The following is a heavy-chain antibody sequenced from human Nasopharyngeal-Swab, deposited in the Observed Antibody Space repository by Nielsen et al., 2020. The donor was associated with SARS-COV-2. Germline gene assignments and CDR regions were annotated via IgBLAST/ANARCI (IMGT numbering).Heavy chain of an antibody. J-gene: IGHJ4*02. CDR3: ARDVGGDSSGYSVAYRGEPLDY. V-gene: IGHV1-2*06. CDR1: GYTFTDYY. CDR2: INPNSGDT. D-gene: IGHD3-22*01. Sequence: ASVKVSCKASGYTFTDYYMHWVRQAPGQGLEWMGRINPNSGDTKYAQKFQGRVTVTRDTSTSTVYMELSSLRSEDTAVYYCARDVGGDSSGYSVAYRGEPLDYWGQGTLVTVSS.